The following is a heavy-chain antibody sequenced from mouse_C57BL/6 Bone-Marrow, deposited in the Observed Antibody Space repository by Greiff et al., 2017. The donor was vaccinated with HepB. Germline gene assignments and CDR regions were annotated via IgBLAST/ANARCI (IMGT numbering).Heavy chain of an antibody. CDR2: IYPGSGST. Sequence: VQLQQPGAELVKPGASVKMSCKASGSTFPSYWITWVKQRPGQGLEWIGDIYPGSGSTNYNEKFKSKATLTVDTSSSTAYMLLSSLTSEDSAVYYCARSPLWGAMDYWGQGTSVTVSS. CDR1: GSTFPSYW. J-gene: IGHJ4*01. V-gene: IGHV1-55*01. CDR3: ARSPLWGAMDY. D-gene: IGHD1-1*01.